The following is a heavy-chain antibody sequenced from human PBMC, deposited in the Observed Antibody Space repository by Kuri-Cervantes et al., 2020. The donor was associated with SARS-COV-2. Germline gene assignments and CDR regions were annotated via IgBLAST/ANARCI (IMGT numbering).Heavy chain of an antibody. CDR2: INHSGST. CDR3: AVYSSSPYYYYMDV. D-gene: IGHD6-13*01. J-gene: IGHJ6*03. Sequence: GSLRLSCAVYGGSFSGYYWSWIRQPPGKGLEWIGEINHSGSTNYNPSLKSRVTISVDTSKNQFSLKLSSVTAADTAVYYCAVYSSSPYYYYMDVWGKGTTVTVSS. V-gene: IGHV4-34*01. CDR1: GGSFSGYY.